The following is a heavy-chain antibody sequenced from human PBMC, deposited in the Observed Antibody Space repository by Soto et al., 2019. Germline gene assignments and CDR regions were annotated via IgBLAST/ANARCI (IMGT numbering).Heavy chain of an antibody. CDR2: SKDKASNYAT. J-gene: IGHJ4*02. CDR3: AKDMKWGGMTTIHYFDS. D-gene: IGHD4-17*01. CDR1: GFTFSGSA. V-gene: IGHV3-73*01. Sequence: PGGSLRLSCAASGFTFSGSAVHWVRQASGKGLEWVGRSKDKASNYATAYSASVQGRFTISRDDSKNTAYLQMNSLKIEDTAVYYCAKDMKWGGMTTIHYFDSWGQGTLVTVSS.